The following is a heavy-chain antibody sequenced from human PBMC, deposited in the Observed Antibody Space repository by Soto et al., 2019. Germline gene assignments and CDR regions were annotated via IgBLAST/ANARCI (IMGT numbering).Heavy chain of an antibody. V-gene: IGHV3-23*01. CDR2: ISGSGGST. D-gene: IGHD1-26*01. CDR1: GFTFSSYA. CDR3: AKDLRRVGATTLGFDY. Sequence: GGSLRLSCAASGFTFSSYAMSWVRQAPGKGLEWVSAISGSGGSTYYADSVKGRFTISRDNSKNTLYLQMNSLRAEDTAVYYCAKDLRRVGATTLGFDYWGQGTLVTVSS. J-gene: IGHJ4*02.